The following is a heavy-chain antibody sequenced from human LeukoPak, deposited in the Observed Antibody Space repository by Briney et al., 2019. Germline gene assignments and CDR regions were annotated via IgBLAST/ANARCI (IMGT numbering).Heavy chain of an antibody. D-gene: IGHD3-10*01. CDR2: IWYDGSNK. J-gene: IGHJ4*02. Sequence: PGRSLRLSCAASGFTFSSYGMHWVRQAPGKGLEWVAVIWYDGSNKYYADSVKGRFTISRDNSKNTLYLQMSSLRAEDTAVYYCARDRNYYGSGSYYFDYWGQGTLVTVSS. V-gene: IGHV3-33*01. CDR3: ARDRNYYGSGSYYFDY. CDR1: GFTFSSYG.